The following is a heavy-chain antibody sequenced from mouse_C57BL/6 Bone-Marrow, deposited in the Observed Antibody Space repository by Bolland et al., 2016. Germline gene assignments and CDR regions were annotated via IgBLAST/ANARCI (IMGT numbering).Heavy chain of an antibody. CDR2: SSGGDYI. D-gene: IGHD1-1*01. CDR3: TRSYYSNFDY. V-gene: IGHV5-9-1*02. Sequence: SSGGDYIYYADTVKGRFTISRDNARNTLYLQMSSLKSEDTAMYYCTRSYYSNFDYWGQGTS. J-gene: IGHJ4*01.